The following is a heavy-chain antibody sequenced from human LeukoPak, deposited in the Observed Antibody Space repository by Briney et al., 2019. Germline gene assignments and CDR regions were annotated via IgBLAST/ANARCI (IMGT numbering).Heavy chain of an antibody. CDR1: GFTFSNAY. CDR3: TYYGSGVIRF. Sequence: GGSLRLSCAASGFTFSNAYMSWVRQAPGKGLEWVGRVKSKTEGGTTDYAAPVKGRFTISRDDSENSLYLQINSLKTDDTAVYYCTYYGSGVIRFWGQGTLVTVSS. V-gene: IGHV3-15*01. J-gene: IGHJ4*02. D-gene: IGHD3-10*01. CDR2: VKSKTEGGTT.